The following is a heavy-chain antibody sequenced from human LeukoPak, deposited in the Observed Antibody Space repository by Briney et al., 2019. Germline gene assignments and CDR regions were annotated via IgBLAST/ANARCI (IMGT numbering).Heavy chain of an antibody. CDR1: GFKFNTYI. V-gene: IGHV3-48*01. D-gene: IGHD6-19*01. CDR3: ARGTVAGKAPY. Sequence: GGSLRLSCAASGFKFNTYIMNWIRQAPGKGLEWVSIINSGGTVRYYADSVRGRFTISRDNAKNSLHLQMSSLRAEDTAVYYCARGTVAGKAPYWGQGTLVTVSS. J-gene: IGHJ4*02. CDR2: INSGGTVR.